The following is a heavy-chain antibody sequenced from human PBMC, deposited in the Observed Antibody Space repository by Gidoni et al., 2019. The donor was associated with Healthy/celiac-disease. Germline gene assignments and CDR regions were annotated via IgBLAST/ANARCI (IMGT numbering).Heavy chain of an antibody. J-gene: IGHJ5*02. D-gene: IGHD3-10*01. V-gene: IGHV1-69*01. CDR1: GATSSSYA. Sequence: QVQLVQSGAEVRKPGSWVKVSCKASGATSSSYAISWVRQAPGQGLEWMGGIIPIFGTANYAQKFQGRVTITADESTSTAYMELSSLRSEDTAVYYCARDGYYYGSGGAPAWGQGTLVTVSS. CDR3: ARDGYYYGSGGAPA. CDR2: IIPIFGTA.